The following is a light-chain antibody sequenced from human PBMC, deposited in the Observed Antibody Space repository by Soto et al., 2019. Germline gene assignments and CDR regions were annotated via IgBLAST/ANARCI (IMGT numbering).Light chain of an antibody. Sequence: QSVLTQPASVSGSPGQSITISCTGTSTDVGRYNYVSWYQQHPGKAPKLMVYDVSNRPSWVSNRFSGSKSGITASLTISGLQAEDEADYYCTSYTSYSTYVFGTGTKVTVL. J-gene: IGLJ1*01. CDR2: DVS. CDR1: STDVGRYNY. CDR3: TSYTSYSTYV. V-gene: IGLV2-14*01.